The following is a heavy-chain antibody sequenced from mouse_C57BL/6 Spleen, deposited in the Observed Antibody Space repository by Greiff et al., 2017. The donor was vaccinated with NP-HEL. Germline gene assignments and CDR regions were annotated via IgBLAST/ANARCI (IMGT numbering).Heavy chain of an antibody. CDR1: GYTFTDYY. J-gene: IGHJ1*03. Sequence: EVQLQQSGPELVKPGASVKISCKASGYTFTDYYMNWVKQSPGTRLEWIGDINPNNGGTSYNQKFKGKATLTVDKSSSTAYMELRSLTSEDSAVYYCARFDVWGTGTTVTVSS. V-gene: IGHV1-26*01. CDR2: INPNNGGT. CDR3: ARFDV.